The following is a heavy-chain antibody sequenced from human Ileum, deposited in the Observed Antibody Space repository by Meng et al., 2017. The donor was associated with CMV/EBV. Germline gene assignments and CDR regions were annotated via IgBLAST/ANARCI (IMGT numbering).Heavy chain of an antibody. J-gene: IGHJ5*02. Sequence: GYYMHWVRQAPGQGLEWMGWINPNSGGTNYAQKFQGRVTMTRDTTISTAYMELSRLRSDDTAVYYCARDWPPYYDFWSGYLNWFDPWGQGTLVTVSS. CDR1: GYY. D-gene: IGHD3-3*01. CDR3: ARDWPPYYDFWSGYLNWFDP. CDR2: INPNSGGT. V-gene: IGHV1-2*02.